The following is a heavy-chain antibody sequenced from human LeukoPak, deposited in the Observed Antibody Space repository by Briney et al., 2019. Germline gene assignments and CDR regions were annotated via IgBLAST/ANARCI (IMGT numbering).Heavy chain of an antibody. Sequence: ASVKVSCKASGYTFTSYGISWVRQAPGQGLEWMGWISAYNGNTNYAQKLQGRVTMTTDTSTSTAYMELRSLRSDDTAVDYCARDLAAYQLRPFYGMDVWGQGTTVTVSS. CDR3: ARDLAAYQLRPFYGMDV. V-gene: IGHV1-18*01. J-gene: IGHJ6*02. D-gene: IGHD2-2*01. CDR2: ISAYNGNT. CDR1: GYTFTSYG.